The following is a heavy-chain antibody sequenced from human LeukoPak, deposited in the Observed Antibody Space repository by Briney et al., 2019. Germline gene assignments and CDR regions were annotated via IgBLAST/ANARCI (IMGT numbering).Heavy chain of an antibody. CDR2: INHSGST. J-gene: IGHJ4*02. Sequence: SETLSLTCAVYGGSFSGYYWSWIRQPPGKGLEWIGEINHSGSTNYNPSLKSRVTISVDTSENQFSLKLSSVTAADTAVYYCARVEYSYGPHYYWGQGTLVTVSS. CDR3: ARVEYSYGPHYY. V-gene: IGHV4-34*01. D-gene: IGHD5-18*01. CDR1: GGSFSGYY.